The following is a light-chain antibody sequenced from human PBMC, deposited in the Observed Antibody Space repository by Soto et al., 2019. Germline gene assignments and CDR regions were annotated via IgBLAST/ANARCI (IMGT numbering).Light chain of an antibody. CDR3: LRYDTSPRT. CDR2: VAS. Sequence: DIQMTQSPSSLSASVGDRVIITCRASQGIRSHLAWFQQKPGKAPKSLIYVASILQGGVPSTFSGSGSGTDFTLTINSPQPEDFATYYWLRYDTSPRTFGPGTKVDIK. CDR1: QGIRSH. V-gene: IGKV1-16*01. J-gene: IGKJ3*01.